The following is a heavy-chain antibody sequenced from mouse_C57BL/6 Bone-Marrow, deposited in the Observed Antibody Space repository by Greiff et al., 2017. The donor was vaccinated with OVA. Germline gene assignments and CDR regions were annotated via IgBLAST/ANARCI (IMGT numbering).Heavy chain of an antibody. V-gene: IGHV1-50*01. D-gene: IGHD2-4*01. CDR1: GYTFTSYW. Sequence: QVQLQQPGAELVKPGASVKLSCKASGYTFTSYWMQWVKQRPGQGLEWIGEIDPSDSYTNYNQKFKGKATLTVDTSSSTAYMQLSNLTSEDSAVYYCARTYYDYDGAVFAYWGQGTLVTVAA. CDR3: ARTYYDYDGAVFAY. J-gene: IGHJ3*01. CDR2: IDPSDSYT.